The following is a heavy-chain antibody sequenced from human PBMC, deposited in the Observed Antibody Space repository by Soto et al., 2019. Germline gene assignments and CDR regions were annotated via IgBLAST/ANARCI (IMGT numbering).Heavy chain of an antibody. J-gene: IGHJ6*02. CDR2: IIPILGTA. Sequence: SVKVSCKASGGTFSSYAISWVRQAPGQGLEWMGGIIPILGTANCAQKFQGRVTITADESTSTAYMELSSLRSEDTAVYYCARGQNYYYYYGMDVWGQGTTVTVSS. CDR1: GGTFSSYA. V-gene: IGHV1-69*13. CDR3: ARGQNYYYYYGMDV.